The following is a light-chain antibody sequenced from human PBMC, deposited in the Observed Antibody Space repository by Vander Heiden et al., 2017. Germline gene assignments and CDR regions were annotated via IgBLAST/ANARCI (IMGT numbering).Light chain of an antibody. CDR2: RVS. CDR1: QSLVNSDGNTY. CDR3: MQGSHWPLT. J-gene: IGKJ4*01. V-gene: IGKV2-30*01. Sequence: DVVMTQSPLSLPVTLGQAAAISCRSSQSLVNSDGNTYLSWFQQRPGQSPRRLIYRVSNRDSGVPDRIGGSGSGTDFTLKISRVEAEDVGVYFCMQGSHWPLTFGGGTRVEIK.